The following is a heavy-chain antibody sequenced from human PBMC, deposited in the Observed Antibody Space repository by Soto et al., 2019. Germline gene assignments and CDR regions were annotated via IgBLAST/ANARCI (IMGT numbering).Heavy chain of an antibody. Sequence: ASVKVSCKASGCTFTSYDINWVRQATGQGLEWMGWMNPNSGNTGYAQKFQGRVTMTRNTSISTAYMELSSLRSEDTAVYYCARGQYCSSTSCYYYWGQGTLVTVSS. J-gene: IGHJ4*02. CDR2: MNPNSGNT. CDR1: GCTFTSYD. V-gene: IGHV1-8*01. D-gene: IGHD2-2*01. CDR3: ARGQYCSSTSCYYY.